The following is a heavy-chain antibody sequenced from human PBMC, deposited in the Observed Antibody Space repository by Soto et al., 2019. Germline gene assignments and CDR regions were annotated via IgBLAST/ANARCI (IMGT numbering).Heavy chain of an antibody. V-gene: IGHV1-3*01. D-gene: IGHD3-22*01. J-gene: IGHJ3*02. Sequence: ASVKVSCKASGYTFTSYAMHWVRQAPGQRLEWMGWINAGNGNTKYSQKFQGRVTITRDTSASTAYMGLSSLRSEDTAVYYCAIYRTYYYDSSGYYWPFDIWGQGTMVTVSS. CDR3: AIYRTYYYDSSGYYWPFDI. CDR1: GYTFTSYA. CDR2: INAGNGNT.